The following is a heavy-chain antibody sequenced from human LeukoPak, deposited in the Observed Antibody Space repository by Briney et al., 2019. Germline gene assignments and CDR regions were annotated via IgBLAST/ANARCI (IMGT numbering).Heavy chain of an antibody. CDR3: ATYDSSGLLDF. CDR1: GYKLAELS. V-gene: IGHV1-24*01. CDR2: FDPADEKT. Sequence: ASVKVSCNVSGYKLAELSIHWVRGAPGKGLEWVGGFDPADEKTIYARKFQGRVTMTEDTSTDTAYMELSSLRSDDTALYYCATYDSSGLLDFWGQGTLVTVSS. J-gene: IGHJ4*02. D-gene: IGHD3-22*01.